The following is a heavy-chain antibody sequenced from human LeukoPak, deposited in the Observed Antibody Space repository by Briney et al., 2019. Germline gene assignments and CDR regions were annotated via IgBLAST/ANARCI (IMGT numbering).Heavy chain of an antibody. CDR1: GGSFSGYY. J-gene: IGHJ4*02. D-gene: IGHD3-22*01. V-gene: IGHV4-59*12. Sequence: ASETLSLTCAVYGGSFSGYYWSWIRQPPGKGLEWIGYIYYSGSTNYNPSLKSRVTISVETSKNQLSLKLSSVTAADTAVYYCARGKYDTSGYYQQFDFWGQGTLVTVSS. CDR3: ARGKYDTSGYYQQFDF. CDR2: IYYSGST.